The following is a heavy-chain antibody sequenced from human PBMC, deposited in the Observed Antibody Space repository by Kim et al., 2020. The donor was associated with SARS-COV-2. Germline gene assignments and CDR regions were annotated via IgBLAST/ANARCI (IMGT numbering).Heavy chain of an antibody. D-gene: IGHD1-7*01. Sequence: GGSLRLSCAASGFTFSSYAMTWVRQAPGKGLEWVSSITGSSGGTNYADSVKGRFTISRDNSENTVYLQMISLRAEDTAVYYCAEVGPPQNWNYELDYWGQGTQVTVSS. J-gene: IGHJ4*02. CDR2: ITGSSGGT. V-gene: IGHV3-23*01. CDR1: GFTFSSYA. CDR3: AEVGPPQNWNYELDY.